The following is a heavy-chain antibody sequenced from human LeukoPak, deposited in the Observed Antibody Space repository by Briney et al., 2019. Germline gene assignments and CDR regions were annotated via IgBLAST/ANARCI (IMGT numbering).Heavy chain of an antibody. CDR2: MNPNSGNT. D-gene: IGHD4-17*01. Sequence: ASVKVSCKASGYTFTSYDINWVRQATGQGLEWMGWMNPNSGNTGYAQKFQGRVTITTDESTSTAYMELSSLRSEDTAVYYCARGSSRGLRAASGFDYWGQGTLVTVSS. V-gene: IGHV1-8*03. CDR3: ARGSSRGLRAASGFDY. CDR1: GYTFTSYD. J-gene: IGHJ4*02.